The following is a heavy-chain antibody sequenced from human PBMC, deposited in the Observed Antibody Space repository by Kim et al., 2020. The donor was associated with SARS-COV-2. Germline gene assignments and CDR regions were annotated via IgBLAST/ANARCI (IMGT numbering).Heavy chain of an antibody. Sequence: SETLSLTCAGYGGSFSGYYWRWIRQPPGKGLEWIGEINHSGSTNDNPSLKSRVTISVETSNHQFSLKLSSLTAADTAVYYCARPTRNRLVVYHNDAFDI. V-gene: IGHV4-34*01. J-gene: IGHJ3*02. CDR2: INHSGST. CDR1: GGSFSGYY. D-gene: IGHD2-8*02. CDR3: ARPTRNRLVVYHNDAFDI.